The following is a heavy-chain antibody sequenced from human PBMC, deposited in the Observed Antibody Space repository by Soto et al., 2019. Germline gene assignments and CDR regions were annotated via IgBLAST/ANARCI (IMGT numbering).Heavy chain of an antibody. CDR3: AGVEMAADIPAYYYGMDV. Sequence: PGGSLRLSCAASGFTFSSYEMNWVRQAPGKGLEWVSYISSSGSTIYYADSVKGRFTISRDNAKNSLYLQMNSLRAEDTAVYYCAGVEMAADIPAYYYGMDVWGQGTTVTVSS. D-gene: IGHD2-2*02. CDR2: ISSSGSTI. J-gene: IGHJ6*02. CDR1: GFTFSSYE. V-gene: IGHV3-48*03.